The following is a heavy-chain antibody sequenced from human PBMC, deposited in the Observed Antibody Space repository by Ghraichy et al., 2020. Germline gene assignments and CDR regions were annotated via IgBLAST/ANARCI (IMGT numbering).Heavy chain of an antibody. CDR1: GYKFTSHW. Sequence: GESLNISCQGSGYKFTSHWIAWVRQMPGKGLEWMGVIYADDSETRYNPSFEGRVIISVDKSINTSFLQWDSLKASDTGMYYCARPPLYYDNYRNRYFDYWGGGTQVTVTP. D-gene: IGHD3-22*01. CDR3: ARPPLYYDNYRNRYFDY. CDR2: IYADDSET. J-gene: IGHJ4*02. V-gene: IGHV5-51*01.